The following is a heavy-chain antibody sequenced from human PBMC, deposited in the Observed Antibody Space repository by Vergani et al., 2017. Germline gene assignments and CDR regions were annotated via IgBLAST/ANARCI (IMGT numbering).Heavy chain of an antibody. V-gene: IGHV3-30*03. J-gene: IGHJ1*01. Sequence: QVHLVESGGGVVQPGRSLRLSCVVSGFTSSYYGMRWVRQAPGKGLEWVAVISYDGTKKYYADSVKGRFTISRDNSKSTLYLQMNSLRTEDTAVYYCATKSCGTPGGQIGYFREWGQGTLVTVSS. D-gene: IGHD1-1*01. CDR1: GFTSSYYG. CDR3: ATKSCGTPGGQIGYFRE. CDR2: ISYDGTKK.